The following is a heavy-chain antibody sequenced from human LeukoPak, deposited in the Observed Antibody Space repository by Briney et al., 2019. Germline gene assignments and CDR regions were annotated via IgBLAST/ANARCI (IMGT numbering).Heavy chain of an antibody. V-gene: IGHV4-39*01. CDR1: GGSISSSSYY. J-gene: IGHJ5*02. Sequence: PSETLSLTCTASGGSISSSSYYWGWIRQPPGKGLEWIGSIYYSGSTYYNPSLKSRVTISVDTSKNQFSLKLSSVTAADTAVYYCARHVGGWFDPWGQGTLVTVSS. CDR2: IYYSGST. CDR3: ARHVGGWFDP.